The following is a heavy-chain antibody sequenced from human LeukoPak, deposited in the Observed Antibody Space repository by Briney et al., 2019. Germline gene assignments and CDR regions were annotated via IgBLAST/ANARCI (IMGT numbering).Heavy chain of an antibody. Sequence: ASETLSLTCAVYGGSFSGYYWSWIRQPPGKGLEWIGEIHHSGYTNYNPSLKSRVAISVDTSNNQFSLKLSSVTAADTAVYYCARGYDYVWGSYRYDSAEYFQQWGQGTLVTVSS. V-gene: IGHV4-34*01. D-gene: IGHD3-16*02. CDR3: ARGYDYVWGSYRYDSAEYFQQ. CDR2: IHHSGYT. CDR1: GGSFSGYY. J-gene: IGHJ1*01.